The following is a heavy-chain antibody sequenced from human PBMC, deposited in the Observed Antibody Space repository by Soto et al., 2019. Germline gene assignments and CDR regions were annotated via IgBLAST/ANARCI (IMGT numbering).Heavy chain of an antibody. CDR3: AREVARITGTER. Sequence: SETLSLTCAVSGTSISSFYWSWIRQPPGKGLEWIGDVYKTGSTNYNPSLKSRVTISVDPSKKQFSLKLRSVTTADTAVYYCAREVARITGTERWGQGTLVTVSS. D-gene: IGHD1-20*01. CDR1: GTSISSFY. V-gene: IGHV4-59*01. CDR2: VYKTGST. J-gene: IGHJ4*02.